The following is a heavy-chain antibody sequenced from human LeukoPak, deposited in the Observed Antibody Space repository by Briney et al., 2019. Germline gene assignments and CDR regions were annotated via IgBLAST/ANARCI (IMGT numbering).Heavy chain of an antibody. J-gene: IGHJ4*02. D-gene: IGHD3-16*02. Sequence: PGGSLRLSFAASEFTFSSYGMHWVRQAPGKGLGWGAVISYDGSNKYYADSVKGRFTISRENSKNTLYLQMNSLRAEDTAVYYCAKDRDEVGELSFLDYWGQGTLVTVSS. V-gene: IGHV3-30*18. CDR2: ISYDGSNK. CDR3: AKDRDEVGELSFLDY. CDR1: EFTFSSYG.